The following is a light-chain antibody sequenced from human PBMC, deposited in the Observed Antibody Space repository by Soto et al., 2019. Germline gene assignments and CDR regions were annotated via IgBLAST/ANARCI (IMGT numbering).Light chain of an antibody. CDR2: DAS. V-gene: IGKV1-5*01. J-gene: IGKJ5*01. CDR1: QSISSW. CDR3: QQYNSYPIT. Sequence: IQMTQSPSTLSASVGDRVTVTCRASQSISSWLAWYQQKPGKAPKLLIYDASSLESGVPSRFSGSGSGTEVTLTISSLQPDDFAPYYCQQYNSYPITFGQGTRLEIK.